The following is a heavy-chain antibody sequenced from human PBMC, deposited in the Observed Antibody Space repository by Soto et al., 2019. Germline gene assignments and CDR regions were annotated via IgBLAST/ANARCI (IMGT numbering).Heavy chain of an antibody. J-gene: IGHJ6*03. D-gene: IGHD3-10*01. CDR3: ARGLILSFGELSRRGGYYYYMDV. CDR1: GGSFSGYQ. Sequence: QVQLQQWGAGLLKPSETLSLTCAVYGGSFSGYQWSWIRQTPGKGLEWIGEINDSGNINYNPSLKSRVTIFLDTPKKQASLKLSSVTAAGTAVYYCARGLILSFGELSRRGGYYYYMDVWGKGTTVTVSS. V-gene: IGHV4-34*01. CDR2: INDSGNI.